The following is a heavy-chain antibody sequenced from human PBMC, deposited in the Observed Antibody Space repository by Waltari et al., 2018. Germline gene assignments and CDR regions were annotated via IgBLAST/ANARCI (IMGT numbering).Heavy chain of an antibody. CDR1: GYSISSGYY. J-gene: IGHJ4*02. CDR3: ARVTLGYYDSSYYFDY. D-gene: IGHD3-22*01. Sequence: QVQLQESGPGLVKPSETLSLTCTVSGYSISSGYYWGWIRQPPGKGLDWIGSIYHSGSTYYNPSLKSRVTISVDTSKNQFSLKLSSVTDADTAVYYCARVTLGYYDSSYYFDYWGQGTLVTVSS. V-gene: IGHV4-38-2*02. CDR2: IYHSGST.